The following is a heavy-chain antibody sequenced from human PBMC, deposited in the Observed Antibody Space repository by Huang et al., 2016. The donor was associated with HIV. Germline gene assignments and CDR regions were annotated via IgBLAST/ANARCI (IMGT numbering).Heavy chain of an antibody. V-gene: IGHV4-39*02. CDR3: AREVRSVDTDRPDGYYYRGLDV. CDR2: VYFLGNT. Sequence: QLRESGTGLVTPSETLSLTCSASGTSMTSRTFYRGWLRQPPGRGLEWIGRVYFLGNTYNHPSLKSRVTISIDTANKQYSMRLTSVTAADTAVYFCAREVRSVDTDRPDGYYYRGLDVWGQGTTVIVSS. CDR1: GTSMTSRTFY. D-gene: IGHD2-2*03. J-gene: IGHJ6*02.